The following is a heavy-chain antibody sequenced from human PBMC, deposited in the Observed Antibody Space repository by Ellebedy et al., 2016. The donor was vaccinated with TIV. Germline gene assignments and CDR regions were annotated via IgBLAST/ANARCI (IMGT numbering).Heavy chain of an antibody. Sequence: GGSLRLXCAASGFTFRSYAMSWVRPAPGKGLEWVSTISSSGDSTSYADSVRGRFTISRDNSKNTLYLQMNSLRAEDTAGYYCAKDQASSPAADYYYGLDVWGQGTTVTVSS. J-gene: IGHJ6*02. V-gene: IGHV3-23*01. D-gene: IGHD2-2*01. CDR3: AKDQASSPAADYYYGLDV. CDR1: GFTFRSYA. CDR2: ISSSGDST.